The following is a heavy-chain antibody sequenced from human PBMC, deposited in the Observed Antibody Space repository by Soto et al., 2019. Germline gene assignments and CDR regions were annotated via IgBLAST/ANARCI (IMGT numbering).Heavy chain of an antibody. Sequence: PSETLSLTCAVYGGSFSGYYWSWIRQPPGKGLEWIGEINHSGSTNYNPSLKSRVTISVDTSKNQFSPKLSSVTAADTAVYYCARASPKEYYDFWSGYYKYYYYYYMDVWGKGTTVTVSS. CDR2: INHSGST. CDR3: ARASPKEYYDFWSGYYKYYYYYYMDV. CDR1: GGSFSGYY. V-gene: IGHV4-34*01. J-gene: IGHJ6*03. D-gene: IGHD3-3*01.